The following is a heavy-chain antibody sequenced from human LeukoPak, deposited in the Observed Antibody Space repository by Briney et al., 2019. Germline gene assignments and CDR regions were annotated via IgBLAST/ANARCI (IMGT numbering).Heavy chain of an antibody. J-gene: IGHJ4*02. CDR2: IWYDGSNK. V-gene: IGHV3-33*01. CDR3: ATTHPKLRDY. Sequence: GGSLRLSCAASGFTFSSYGMHLVRQAPGKGLEWVAVIWYDGSNKYYADSVKGRFTISRDNSKNTLYLQMNSLRAEDTAVYYCATTHPKLRDYWGQGTLVTVSS. D-gene: IGHD4-17*01. CDR1: GFTFSSYG.